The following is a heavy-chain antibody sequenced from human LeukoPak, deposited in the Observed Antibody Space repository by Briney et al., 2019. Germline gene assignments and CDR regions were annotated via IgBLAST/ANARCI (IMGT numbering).Heavy chain of an antibody. D-gene: IGHD1-1*01. CDR3: ARDQYDDVAFDP. CDR2: VHHSGSA. CDR1: GYSISGGYY. Sequence: PSETLSLTCNVSGYSISGGYYWGWIRQPPGKGLEWIGSVHHSGSAYYNPSLKSRVTISLDTSKNQFSLKLSSVTAADTALYYCARDQYDDVAFDPWGQGTLVTVSS. J-gene: IGHJ5*02. V-gene: IGHV4-38-2*02.